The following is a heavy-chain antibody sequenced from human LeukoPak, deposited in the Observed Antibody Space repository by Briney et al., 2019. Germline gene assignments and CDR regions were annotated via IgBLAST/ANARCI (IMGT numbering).Heavy chain of an antibody. CDR2: IYNGGSK. CDR1: GFSVNSNY. J-gene: IGHJ4*02. D-gene: IGHD6-19*01. CDR3: ARDAVAAT. Sequence: PGDSLRLSCVASGFSVNSNYMSWVRQAPGKGLEWVSDIYNGGSKKYADSVKGSFTMSRDNSKNTLYLQMNSLRTEDTAVYYCARDAVAATWGQGTLVTVSS. V-gene: IGHV3-66*01.